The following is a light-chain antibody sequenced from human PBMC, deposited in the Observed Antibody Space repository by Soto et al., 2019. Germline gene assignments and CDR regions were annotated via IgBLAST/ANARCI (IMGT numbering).Light chain of an antibody. Sequence: DILLTQSPATLSLSPGERATLSCRASQSFSGYLAWYQQKPGQAPRLLIYDASKRATGIPARFSGRGSGTYFTLTISSLEPEDFAVYHCQQRSNWPPVITFGQGTRLEIK. CDR2: DAS. CDR3: QQRSNWPPVIT. J-gene: IGKJ5*01. V-gene: IGKV3-11*01. CDR1: QSFSGY.